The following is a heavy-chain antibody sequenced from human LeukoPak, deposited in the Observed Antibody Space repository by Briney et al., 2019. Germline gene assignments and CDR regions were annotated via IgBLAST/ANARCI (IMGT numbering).Heavy chain of an antibody. CDR2: INSDGIST. CDR1: GFTFSSYW. J-gene: IGHJ4*02. Sequence: GGSLRLSCAASGFTFSSYWMHWVRQAPGKGLVWVSRINSDGISTRYADSVKGGFTISRDNAKNTLYLQMNSLRAEDTAVYYCARDWGGNGDYIFGYWGQGTLVTVSS. V-gene: IGHV3-74*01. D-gene: IGHD4-17*01. CDR3: ARDWGGNGDYIFGY.